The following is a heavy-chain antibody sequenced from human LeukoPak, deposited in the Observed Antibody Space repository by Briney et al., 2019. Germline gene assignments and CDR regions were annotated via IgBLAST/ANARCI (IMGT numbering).Heavy chain of an antibody. Sequence: PSETLSLTCTVSGGSISSYYWSWIRQPPGKGLEWIGNIYNSGSTNYNPSLKSRVTISVDSSKKQFSLKLISVTAADTAVYYCARQGGYASPFDYWGRGTLVTVSS. CDR2: IYNSGST. CDR3: ARQGGYASPFDY. D-gene: IGHD5-12*01. CDR1: GGSISSYY. V-gene: IGHV4-59*08. J-gene: IGHJ4*02.